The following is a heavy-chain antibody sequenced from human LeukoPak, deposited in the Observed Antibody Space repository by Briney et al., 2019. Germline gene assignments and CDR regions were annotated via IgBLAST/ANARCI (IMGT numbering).Heavy chain of an antibody. D-gene: IGHD5-12*01. CDR2: ISSSGSYI. Sequence: GGSLRLSCVASGFPFSTYSMNWVRQAPGKGREWVSSISSSGSYIYYADSVKGRFTISRDNAKNSLYLPMNSLRAEDTAVYSCARHGFEDIVATTRDDAFDIWGQGTMVTVSS. CDR1: GFPFSTYS. V-gene: IGHV3-21*01. J-gene: IGHJ3*02. CDR3: ARHGFEDIVATTRDDAFDI.